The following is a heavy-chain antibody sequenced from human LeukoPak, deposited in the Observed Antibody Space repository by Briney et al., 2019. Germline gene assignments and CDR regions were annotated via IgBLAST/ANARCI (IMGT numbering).Heavy chain of an antibody. V-gene: IGHV1-2*02. J-gene: IGHJ4*02. Sequence: VSVKVSCKASGYTFTGYYMHWVRQAPGQGLEWTGWINPNSGGTNYAQKFQGRVTMTRDTSISTAYMELSRLRSDDTAVYYCASLVPAPRGFDYWGQGTLVTVSS. D-gene: IGHD2-2*01. CDR3: ASLVPAPRGFDY. CDR1: GYTFTGYY. CDR2: INPNSGGT.